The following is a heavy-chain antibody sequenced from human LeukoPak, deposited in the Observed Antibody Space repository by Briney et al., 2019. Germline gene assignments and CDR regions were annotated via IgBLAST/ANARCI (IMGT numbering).Heavy chain of an antibody. CDR3: ARRPGEYGGNDFDY. Sequence: SETLSLTCTVSGGSINSRSDYWGWVRQPPGKGLEWIGSIYYSGSTHYNPSLKSRVTMSIDTSKTQFSLRLSSVTAADTAVYYCARRPGEYGGNDFDYWGQGTLVTVSS. D-gene: IGHD4/OR15-4a*01. J-gene: IGHJ4*02. CDR1: GGSINSRSDY. V-gene: IGHV4-39*01. CDR2: IYYSGST.